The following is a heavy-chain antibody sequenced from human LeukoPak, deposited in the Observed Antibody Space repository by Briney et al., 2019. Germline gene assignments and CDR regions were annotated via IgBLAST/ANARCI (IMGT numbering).Heavy chain of an antibody. CDR3: ARETGGYSYGYRRVPSDY. CDR1: GFTFSSYW. V-gene: IGHV3-74*01. Sequence: GGSLRLSCAASGFTFSSYWMHWVRQVPNQGLMWVSRINSDETISEYVDSVNGRFTISRDNAKNSLYLQMNSLRAEDTALYYCARETGGYSYGYRRVPSDYWGQGTLVTVSS. D-gene: IGHD5-18*01. J-gene: IGHJ4*02. CDR2: INSDETIS.